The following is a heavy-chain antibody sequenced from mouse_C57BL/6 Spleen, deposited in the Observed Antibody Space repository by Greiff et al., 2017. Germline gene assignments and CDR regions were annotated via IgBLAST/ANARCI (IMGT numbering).Heavy chain of an antibody. CDR1: GYSFTGYY. V-gene: IGHV1-42*01. D-gene: IGHD1-1*02. J-gene: IGHJ2*01. CDR2: INPSTGGT. Sequence: VQLKQSGPELVKPGASVKISCKASGYSFTGYYMNWVKQSPEKSLEWIGEINPSTGGTTYNQKFKAKATLTVDKSSSTAYMQLKSLTSEDSAVYYCARGRTMAHYFDYWGQGTTLTVSS. CDR3: ARGRTMAHYFDY.